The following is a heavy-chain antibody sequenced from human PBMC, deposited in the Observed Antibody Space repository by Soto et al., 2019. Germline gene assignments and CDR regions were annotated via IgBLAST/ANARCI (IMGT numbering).Heavy chain of an antibody. CDR2: ISSSSSYT. D-gene: IGHD6-13*01. CDR3: ARDFLGQQLGGHWFDP. V-gene: IGHV3-11*06. J-gene: IGHJ5*02. CDR1: GFTFSDYY. Sequence: QVQLVESGGGLVKPGGSLRLSCAASGFTFSDYYMSWIRQAPGKGLEWVSYISSSSSYTNYADSVKGRFTISRDNAKNSLYLQMNSLRAEDTAVYYCARDFLGQQLGGHWFDPWGQGTLVTVSS.